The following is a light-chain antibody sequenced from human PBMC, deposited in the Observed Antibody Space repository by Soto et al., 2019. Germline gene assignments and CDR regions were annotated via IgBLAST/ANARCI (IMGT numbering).Light chain of an antibody. J-gene: IGKJ1*01. CDR3: QQCYSSPRT. CDR1: QRISTY. CDR2: AAS. Sequence: DIQMTQSPSTLSAGVGDRVTITCRASQRISTYLNWYQQKPGKAPTLLIYAASSLQSGVPSRFSGGGSGTDFILTINTLQPEDFATYFCQQCYSSPRTFGQGTKVEIK. V-gene: IGKV1-39*01.